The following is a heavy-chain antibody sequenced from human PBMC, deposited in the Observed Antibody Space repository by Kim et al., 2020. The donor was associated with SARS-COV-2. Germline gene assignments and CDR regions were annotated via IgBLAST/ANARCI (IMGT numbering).Heavy chain of an antibody. D-gene: IGHD2-21*01. CDR1: GFTFFGHA. Sequence: GGSLRLSCTTSGFTFFGHAMSWVRQAPGKGLEWVSSIDGSDGTTYYVDSVKGRFSISRDDSRNTLYLQMSALRADDTATYYCLKGGWGWIWDYWGQGTLVPV. J-gene: IGHJ4*02. CDR2: IDGSDGTT. CDR3: LKGGWGWIWDY. V-gene: IGHV3-23*01.